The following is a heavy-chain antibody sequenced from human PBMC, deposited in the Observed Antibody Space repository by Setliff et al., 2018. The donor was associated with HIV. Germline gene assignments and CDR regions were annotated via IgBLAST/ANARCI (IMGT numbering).Heavy chain of an antibody. D-gene: IGHD1-26*01. J-gene: IGHJ4*01. CDR1: GFLFSDHS. Sequence: GGSLRLSCSASGFLFSDHSFHWVRQVPGEGLEWLSYISATGNTVSYADSGRGRFVISRDSVRNVLFLQMKSLRVEDTALYYCVRDQLRRPERWDFDFWG. CDR2: ISATGNTV. CDR3: VRDQLRRPERWDFDF. V-gene: IGHV3-48*01.